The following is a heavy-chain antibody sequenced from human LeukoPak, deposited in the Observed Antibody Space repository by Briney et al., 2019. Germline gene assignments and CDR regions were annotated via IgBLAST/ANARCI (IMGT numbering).Heavy chain of an antibody. CDR2: IWYDGSNK. J-gene: IGHJ6*02. CDR3: ARVSGRIQIWPQPFGDGMDV. D-gene: IGHD5-18*01. CDR1: GFTFSSYG. V-gene: IGHV3-33*08. Sequence: EGSLRLSCAASGFTFSSYGMHWVRQAPGKGLEWVAVIWYDGSNKYYADSVKGRFTISRDNSKNTLYLQMNSLRLEDTAIYYCARVSGRIQIWPQPFGDGMDVWGQGTTVTVSS.